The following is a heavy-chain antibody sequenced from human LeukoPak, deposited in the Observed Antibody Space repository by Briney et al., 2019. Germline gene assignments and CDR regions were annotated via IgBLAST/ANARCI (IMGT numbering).Heavy chain of an antibody. V-gene: IGHV7-4-1*02. D-gene: IGHD1-26*01. CDR2: INTNTGDP. CDR1: GYIFTSYA. J-gene: IGHJ5*02. CDR3: ARDHGSQRYWFDP. Sequence: ASVKVSCKASGYIFTSYAMNWVRQAPGQGLEWMGWINTNTGDPTYAQGFTGRFVFSLDTSASTAYLQISSPKAEDTAVYYRARDHGSQRYWFDPWGQGTLVTVSS.